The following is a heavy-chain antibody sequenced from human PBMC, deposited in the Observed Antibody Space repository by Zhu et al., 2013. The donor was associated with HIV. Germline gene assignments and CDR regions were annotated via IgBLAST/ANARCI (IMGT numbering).Heavy chain of an antibody. J-gene: IGHJ4*02. CDR1: GYSFTHYG. Sequence: QAQLVQSGAEVKKPGASVNVSCQASGYSFTHYGIIWVRQAPGQGLEWMGLISPYNGVRVPAQRLQDRLTLAADTSTNTVYMELKNLRPDDTAIYYCTRDRQRVTFDYWGQGTLVTVAS. D-gene: IGHD2-21*02. CDR3: TRDRQRVTFDY. V-gene: IGHV1-18*01. CDR2: ISPYNGVR.